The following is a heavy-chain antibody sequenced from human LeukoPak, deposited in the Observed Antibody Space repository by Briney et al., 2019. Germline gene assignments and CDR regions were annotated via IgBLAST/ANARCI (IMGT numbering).Heavy chain of an antibody. D-gene: IGHD2-21*02. CDR2: ISGSGGST. CDR3: AKDQVVTAILGDDAFDI. J-gene: IGHJ3*02. V-gene: IGHV3-23*01. CDR1: GFTFSSYA. Sequence: PGGSLRLSCAASGFTFSSYAMSWVRQAPGKGLEWVSAISGSGGSTYYADSVKGRFTISRDNSKNTLYLQMNSLRAEDTAVYYCAKDQVVTAILGDDAFDIWGQGTMVTVSS.